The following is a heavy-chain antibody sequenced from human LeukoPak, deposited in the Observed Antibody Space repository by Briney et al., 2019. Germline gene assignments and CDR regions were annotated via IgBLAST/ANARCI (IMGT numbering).Heavy chain of an antibody. CDR3: AKDFDGSGSSFDY. Sequence: GGSLRLSCTASGFTFSSYAMSWVRQAPGKGLEWVSAISGSGGSTYYADSVEGRFTISRDNSKNTLYLQMNSLRAEDTAVYYCAKDFDGSGSSFDYWGQGTLVTVSS. J-gene: IGHJ4*02. CDR2: ISGSGGST. CDR1: GFTFSSYA. D-gene: IGHD3-10*01. V-gene: IGHV3-23*01.